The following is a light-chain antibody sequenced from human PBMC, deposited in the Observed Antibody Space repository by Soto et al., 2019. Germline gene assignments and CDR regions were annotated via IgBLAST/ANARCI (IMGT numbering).Light chain of an antibody. Sequence: DIVMTKSPDSLAVSLGERATINCKSSQSVLYSSNTKNYLAWYQQKPGQPPKLLIYWASTRESGVTDRFSGSGSGTDFTLTISSLQAEDVAVYYCQQYYRTSTCRQGTRLEIK. CDR1: QSVLYSSNTKNY. CDR2: WAS. V-gene: IGKV4-1*01. CDR3: QQYYRTST. J-gene: IGKJ5*01.